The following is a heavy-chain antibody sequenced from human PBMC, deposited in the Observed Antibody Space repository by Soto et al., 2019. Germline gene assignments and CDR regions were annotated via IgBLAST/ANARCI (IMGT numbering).Heavy chain of an antibody. Sequence: PGGSLRLSCAASGFTFSSYAMSWVRQAPGKGLEWVSAISGSGGSTYYADSVKGRFTISRDNSKNTLYLQMNSLRAEDTAVYYCAKDPVSKVRGVIITDYWGQGTLVTVSS. J-gene: IGHJ4*02. CDR2: ISGSGGST. CDR3: AKDPVSKVRGVIITDY. CDR1: GFTFSSYA. V-gene: IGHV3-23*01. D-gene: IGHD3-10*01.